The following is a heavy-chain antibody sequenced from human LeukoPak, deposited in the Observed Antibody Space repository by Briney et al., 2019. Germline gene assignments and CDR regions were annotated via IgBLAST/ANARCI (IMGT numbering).Heavy chain of an antibody. CDR3: ATSSYSSGWYGAFDI. Sequence: GGSLRLSCAASGFTFSSYAMNWVRQAPGKGLEWVSTISGGGGSTYYADSVKGRFTISRDNSKNTLYLQMNSLRAEDTAVYYCATSSYSSGWYGAFDIWGQGTMVTVSS. CDR1: GFTFSSYA. CDR2: ISGGGGST. D-gene: IGHD6-19*01. J-gene: IGHJ3*02. V-gene: IGHV3-23*01.